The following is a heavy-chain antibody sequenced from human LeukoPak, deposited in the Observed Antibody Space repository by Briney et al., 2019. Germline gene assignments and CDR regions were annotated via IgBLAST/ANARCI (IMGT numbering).Heavy chain of an antibody. Sequence: GGSLRLSCAASGFTFSSYSMNWVRQAPGKGLEWVSSISSSSSYIYYADSVKGRFTISRDNAKNSLYLQMNSLRAEDTAVYYCATFGYCSSTSCQADIYYYGMDVWGQGTTVTVSS. CDR2: ISSSSSYI. D-gene: IGHD2-2*03. J-gene: IGHJ6*02. V-gene: IGHV3-21*01. CDR3: ATFGYCSSTSCQADIYYYGMDV. CDR1: GFTFSSYS.